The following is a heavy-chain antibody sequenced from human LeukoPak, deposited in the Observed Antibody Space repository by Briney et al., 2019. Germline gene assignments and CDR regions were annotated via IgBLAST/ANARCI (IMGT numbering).Heavy chain of an antibody. D-gene: IGHD3-22*01. J-gene: IGHJ4*02. CDR1: GFTFSSYA. V-gene: IGHV3-23*01. CDR2: ISGSGGST. CDR3: AKDPSHYYDSSGYWNFDY. Sequence: GGSLSLSCAASGFTFSSYAMSWVRQAPGKGLEWVSAISGSGGSTYYADSVKGRFTISRDNSKNTLYLQMNSLRAEDTAVYYCAKDPSHYYDSSGYWNFDYWGQGTLVTVSS.